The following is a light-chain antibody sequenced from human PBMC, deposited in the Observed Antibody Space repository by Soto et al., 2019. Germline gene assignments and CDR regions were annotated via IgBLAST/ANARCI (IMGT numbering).Light chain of an antibody. CDR3: QKYNNWPRAT. V-gene: IGKV3-11*01. Sequence: EIVLTQSPDTLSLSPGERATLSCRASQSVNRYLVWYQQKPGQAPRLLMYDASKRATGIPDRFSGSGSGTDFTLTISSLQSEDFGVYYCQKYNNWPRATFGGGTKVDIK. CDR1: QSVNRY. CDR2: DAS. J-gene: IGKJ4*01.